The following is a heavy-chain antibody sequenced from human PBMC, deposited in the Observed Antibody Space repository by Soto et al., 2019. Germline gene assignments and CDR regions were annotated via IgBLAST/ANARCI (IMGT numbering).Heavy chain of an antibody. CDR1: GFTFSDAW. V-gene: IGHV3-15*01. CDR3: TTNDF. Sequence: EVELVESGGGLVKPGGSLTLSCTASGFTFSDAWMTWVRQAPGKGLELVGRIKDKSDDERADYAAPVKGRFFMTRDDSNSMLYLHMNSLKTEDTAMYYCTTNDFWGQGTLVTVSA. CDR2: IKDKSDDERA. J-gene: IGHJ4*02.